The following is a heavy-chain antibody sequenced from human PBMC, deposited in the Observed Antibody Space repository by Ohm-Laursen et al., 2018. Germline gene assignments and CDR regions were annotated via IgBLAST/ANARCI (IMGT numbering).Heavy chain of an antibody. CDR1: GFTFSSYA. CDR3: AKLGSSWYGGDY. CDR2: ISGSGGST. J-gene: IGHJ4*02. V-gene: IGHV3-23*01. D-gene: IGHD6-13*01. Sequence: SLRLSCAASGFTFSSYAMSWVRQAPGKGLEWVSAISGSGGSTYYADSVKGRFTISRDNSKNTLYLQMNSLRGEDTALYYCAKLGSSWYGGDYWGQGTLVTVSS.